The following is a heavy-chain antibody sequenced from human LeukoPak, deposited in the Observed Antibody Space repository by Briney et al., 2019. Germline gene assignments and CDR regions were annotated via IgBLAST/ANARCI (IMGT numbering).Heavy chain of an antibody. CDR2: IYYSGST. J-gene: IGHJ4*02. D-gene: IGHD1-26*01. CDR3: ARGREWEPKVFDY. Sequence: IPSETLSLTCTVSGGSISGHYWSWIRQPPGKGLEWIGYIYYSGSTNYNPSLKSRVTISVDTSKNQFSLKLSSVTAADTAVYYCARGREWEPKVFDYWGQGTLVTVSS. CDR1: GGSISGHY. V-gene: IGHV4-59*11.